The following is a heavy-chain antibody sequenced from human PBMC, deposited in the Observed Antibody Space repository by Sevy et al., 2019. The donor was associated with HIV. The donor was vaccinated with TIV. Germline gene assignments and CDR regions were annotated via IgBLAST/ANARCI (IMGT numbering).Heavy chain of an antibody. J-gene: IGHJ4*02. CDR1: GFTFSSYS. CDR2: ISSSSSTI. CDR3: ARDEWYSSSWCSMAAFSS. Sequence: GGSLRLSCAASGFTFSSYSMNWVRQAPGKGLEWVSYISSSSSTIYYADSVKGRFTISRDNAKNSLYLQMNSLRDEDTAVYYCARDEWYSSSWCSMAAFSSWGQGTLVTVSS. V-gene: IGHV3-48*02. D-gene: IGHD6-13*01.